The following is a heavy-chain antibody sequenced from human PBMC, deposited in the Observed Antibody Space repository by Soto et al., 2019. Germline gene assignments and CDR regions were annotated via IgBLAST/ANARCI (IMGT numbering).Heavy chain of an antibody. J-gene: IGHJ4*02. CDR1: GFTFSSYW. CDR3: AREGDSSTLFFDY. Sequence: GESLKISCAASGFTFSSYWMSWVRQAPGKGLEWVANIKQDGSEKYYVDSVKGRFTISRDNAKNSLYLQMNSLRAEDTAVYYCAREGDSSTLFFDYWGQGTLVTVSS. CDR2: IKQDGSEK. D-gene: IGHD6-13*01. V-gene: IGHV3-7*01.